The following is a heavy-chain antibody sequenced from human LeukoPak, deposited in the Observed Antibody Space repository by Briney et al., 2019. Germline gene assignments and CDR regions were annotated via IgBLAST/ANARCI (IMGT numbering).Heavy chain of an antibody. CDR1: GFTFSDYY. J-gene: IGHJ4*02. CDR3: ARDARPNYYTSGSGI. V-gene: IGHV3-7*01. Sequence: PGGSLRLSCATSGFTFSDYYMSWIRQAPGKGLEWVANINQDGSEKYYVDSVKGRFTISRDNAKNSLYLQMNSLRAEDTAVYFCARDARPNYYTSGSGIWGQGTLVTVSS. D-gene: IGHD3-10*01. CDR2: INQDGSEK.